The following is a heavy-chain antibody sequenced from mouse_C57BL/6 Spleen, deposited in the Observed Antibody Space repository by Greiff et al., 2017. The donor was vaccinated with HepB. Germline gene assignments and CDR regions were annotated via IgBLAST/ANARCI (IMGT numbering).Heavy chain of an antibody. Sequence: VQLQQPGAELVKPGASVKMSCKASGYTFTSYWITWVKQRPGQGLEWIGDIYPGSGSTNYNEKFKSKATLTVDTSSSTAYMQLSSLTSEDSAVYYCAAPYYSNYVWYFDVWGTGTTVTVSS. J-gene: IGHJ1*03. CDR3: AAPYYSNYVWYFDV. D-gene: IGHD2-5*01. CDR2: IYPGSGST. V-gene: IGHV1-55*01. CDR1: GYTFTSYW.